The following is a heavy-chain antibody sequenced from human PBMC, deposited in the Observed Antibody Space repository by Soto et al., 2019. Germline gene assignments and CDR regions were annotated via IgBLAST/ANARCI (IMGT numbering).Heavy chain of an antibody. CDR2: ITPMFGTA. CDR3: AQTLGLAVAGSGRFDL. Sequence: QVQLVQSGAEVKKYGSSVKVSCKASGGTFSRYAISWVRQAPGQGLEWMGGITPMFGTAYYAQKFQGRVTIAEDESTSTAYRELSSLRSDDTAVYYCAQTLGLAVAGSGRFDLWGRGTLVTVSS. CDR1: GGTFSRYA. V-gene: IGHV1-69*12. D-gene: IGHD6-19*01. J-gene: IGHJ2*01.